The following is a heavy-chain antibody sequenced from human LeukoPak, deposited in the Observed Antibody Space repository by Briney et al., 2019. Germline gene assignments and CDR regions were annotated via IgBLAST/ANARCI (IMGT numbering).Heavy chain of an antibody. CDR3: ARSGVVIMSLSY. D-gene: IGHD3-3*01. J-gene: IGHJ4*02. CDR2: IYYSGST. Sequence: PSETLSLTCTVSGGSISSSSYYWGWIRQPPGKGLEWIGSIYYSGSTYYNPSLKSRVTISVDRSMNQFSLKLSSVTAADTAVYYCARSGVVIMSLSYWGQGTLVTVSS. V-gene: IGHV4-39*07. CDR1: GGSISSSSYY.